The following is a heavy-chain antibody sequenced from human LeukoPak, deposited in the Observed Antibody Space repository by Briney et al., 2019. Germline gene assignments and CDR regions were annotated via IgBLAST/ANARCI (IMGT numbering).Heavy chain of an antibody. J-gene: IGHJ4*02. CDR3: AGDSSGNYDY. CDR1: GGSISNYY. Sequence: SETLSLTCTVSGGSISNYYWSWIRQPPGMGLEWIGYIYYSGSTNYNPSLKSRVTISVDTSKNQFSLKLSSVTAADTAVYYCAGDSSGNYDYWGQGTLVTVSS. V-gene: IGHV4-59*08. D-gene: IGHD3-22*01. CDR2: IYYSGST.